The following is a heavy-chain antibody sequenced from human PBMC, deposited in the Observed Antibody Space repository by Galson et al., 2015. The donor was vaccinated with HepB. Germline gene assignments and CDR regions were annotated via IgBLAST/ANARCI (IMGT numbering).Heavy chain of an antibody. J-gene: IGHJ6*02. CDR3: ARGVFWSGYYNGEDYYGMDV. Sequence: SVKVSCKASGYTFTGYYMHWVRQAPGQGLEWMGRINPNSGGTNYAQKFQGRVTMTRDTSISTAYMELSRLRSDDTAVYYCARGVFWSGYYNGEDYYGMDVWGQGTTVTVSS. CDR2: INPNSGGT. D-gene: IGHD3-3*01. CDR1: GYTFTGYY. V-gene: IGHV1-2*06.